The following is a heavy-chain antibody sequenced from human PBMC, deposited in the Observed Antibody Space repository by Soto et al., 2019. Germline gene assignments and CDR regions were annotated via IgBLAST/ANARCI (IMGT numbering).Heavy chain of an antibody. CDR1: GYTFTSYG. CDR2: ISAYNGNT. CDR3: ARAVAVAGTDYYYYGMDV. V-gene: IGHV1-18*01. J-gene: IGHJ6*02. D-gene: IGHD6-19*01. Sequence: ASVKVSCKASGYTFTSYGISGVRQAPGQGLEWMGWISAYNGNTNYAQKLQGRVTMTTDTSTSTAYMELRSLRSDDTAVYYCARAVAVAGTDYYYYGMDVWGQGTTVTVSS.